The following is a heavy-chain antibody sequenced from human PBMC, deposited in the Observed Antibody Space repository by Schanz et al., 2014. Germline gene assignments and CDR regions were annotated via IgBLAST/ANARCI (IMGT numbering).Heavy chain of an antibody. D-gene: IGHD3-3*01. V-gene: IGHV1-18*01. CDR2: ITAYNGDT. J-gene: IGHJ4*02. Sequence: QVQLVQSWAEVKGPGASVKVSCKASGYTFTSHGISWVRQAPGQGLEWMGWITAYNGDTNYALKLQGRLTMTTDTSTSTAYMELRSLRSDDTAVYYCARGFDFWDRWGQGTLVIVSS. CDR3: ARGFDFWDR. CDR1: GYTFTSHG.